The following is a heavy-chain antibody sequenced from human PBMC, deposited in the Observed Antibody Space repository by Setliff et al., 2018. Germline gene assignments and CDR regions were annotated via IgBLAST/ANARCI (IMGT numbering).Heavy chain of an antibody. J-gene: IGHJ3*02. Sequence: PGGSLRLSCAASGFNFSNYAMNWVRQTPEKGLEWVSTISGSGGDTYYSDSANGRFTLSRDNSKNTLSLLMNSLRAEDTAIYYCAKAIRYGGGWELGAFDIWGQGTMVTVSS. V-gene: IGHV3-23*01. D-gene: IGHD6-19*01. CDR3: AKAIRYGGGWELGAFDI. CDR1: GFNFSNYA. CDR2: ISGSGGDT.